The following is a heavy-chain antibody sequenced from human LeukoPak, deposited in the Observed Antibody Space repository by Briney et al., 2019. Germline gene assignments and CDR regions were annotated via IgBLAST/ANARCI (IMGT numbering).Heavy chain of an antibody. V-gene: IGHV1-69*13. CDR2: FIPIFGTA. Sequence: ASVKVSCKASGGAFSSYAISWVRQAPGQGLEWMGGFIPIFGTANYAQKFQGRVTITADESTSTAYMELSSLRSEDTAVYYCARVGQEWLVEVWGQGTLVTVSS. D-gene: IGHD3-3*01. CDR3: ARVGQEWLVEV. CDR1: GGAFSSYA. J-gene: IGHJ4*02.